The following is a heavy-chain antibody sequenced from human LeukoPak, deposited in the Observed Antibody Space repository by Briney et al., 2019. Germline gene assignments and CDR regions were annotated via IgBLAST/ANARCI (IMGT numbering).Heavy chain of an antibody. CDR3: AKGLRLGELSSGSDY. J-gene: IGHJ4*02. CDR2: ISNSGGSA. V-gene: IGHV3-23*01. D-gene: IGHD3-16*02. CDR1: GFTFSNYA. Sequence: GGSLRLSCGASGFTFSNYAMNWVRQAPGKGLEWVSGISNSGGSAYYADSVKGRFTISRDNPRNTLYLQMNSLRAEDTAVYYCAKGLRLGELSSGSDYWGQGTLVTVSS.